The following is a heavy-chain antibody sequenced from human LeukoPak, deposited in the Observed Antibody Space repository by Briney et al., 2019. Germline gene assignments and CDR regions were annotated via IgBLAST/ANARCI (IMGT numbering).Heavy chain of an antibody. D-gene: IGHD4-17*01. CDR1: GRSFSGYY. J-gene: IGHJ4*02. CDR2: IYYSGST. CDR3: ARDDYGDLIFDY. Sequence: SETLSLTCAVYGRSFSGYYWSWIRQPPGKGLEWIGYIYYSGSTNYNPSLKSRVTISVDTSKNQFSLKLSSVTAADTAVYYCARDDYGDLIFDYWGQGTLVAVSS. V-gene: IGHV4-59*01.